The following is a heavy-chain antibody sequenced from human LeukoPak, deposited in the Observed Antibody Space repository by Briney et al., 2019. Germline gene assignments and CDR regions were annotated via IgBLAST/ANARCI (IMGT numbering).Heavy chain of an antibody. V-gene: IGHV3-11*04. J-gene: IGHJ4*02. CDR3: ARGYCSGGSCYIFDY. Sequence: GGSLRLSCAASGFTFSDYYMSWIRQAPGKGLEWISYISSSGSAIYYADSVKGRFTISRDNAKNSLYLQMNSPRAEDTAVYYCARGYCSGGSCYIFDYWGQGTLVTVSS. CDR1: GFTFSDYY. CDR2: ISSSGSAI. D-gene: IGHD2-15*01.